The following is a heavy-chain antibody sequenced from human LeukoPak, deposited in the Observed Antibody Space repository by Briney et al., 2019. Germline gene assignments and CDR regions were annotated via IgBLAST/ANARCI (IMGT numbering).Heavy chain of an antibody. CDR2: IYYSGST. CDR3: ARSGVITGWFDP. D-gene: IGHD1-20*01. V-gene: IGHV4-59*01. Sequence: SETLSLTCTVSGGSISSYYWNWLRQPPGKGLEWIGYIYYSGSTNYNPSLKSRFTISVDTSKNQFSLKLSSVTAADTAVYYCARSGVITGWFDPWGQGSLVTVSS. CDR1: GGSISSYY. J-gene: IGHJ5*02.